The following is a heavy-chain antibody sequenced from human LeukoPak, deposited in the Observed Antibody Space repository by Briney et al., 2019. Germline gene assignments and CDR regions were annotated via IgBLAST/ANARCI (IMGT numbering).Heavy chain of an antibody. CDR1: GFTFSSYA. CDR3: AKEVAVRRYGRGAFDY. V-gene: IGHV3-23*01. D-gene: IGHD4-23*01. J-gene: IGHJ4*02. CDR2: ISGSGGST. Sequence: PGGSLRLSSAASGFTFSSYAMSWVRQAPGKGLEWVSAISGSGGSTYYADSVKGRFTISRDNSKNTLYLQMNSLRAEDTAVYYCAKEVAVRRYGRGAFDYWGQGTLVTVSS.